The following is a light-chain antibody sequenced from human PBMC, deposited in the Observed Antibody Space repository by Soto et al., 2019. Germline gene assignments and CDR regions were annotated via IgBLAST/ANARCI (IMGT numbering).Light chain of an antibody. CDR2: GAS. CDR1: QSVSNN. Sequence: EILMTQSPATLSVSPGDRATLSCRASQSVSNNLAWYQQRPGQAPRLLIYGASNRATGIPDRFSGSGSGTDFTLTIRRLEPEDFAVYYCQQYGSSPTPFGQGTKVDIK. J-gene: IGKJ1*01. V-gene: IGKV3-20*01. CDR3: QQYGSSPTP.